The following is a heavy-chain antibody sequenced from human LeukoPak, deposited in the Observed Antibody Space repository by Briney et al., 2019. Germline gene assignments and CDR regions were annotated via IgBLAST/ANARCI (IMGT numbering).Heavy chain of an antibody. V-gene: IGHV3-74*01. CDR1: GFTFSSYW. Sequence: GGSLRLSCAASGFTFSSYWMHWVRQAPGKGLVWVSRIKSDGSSTSYADSVKGRFTISRDNAKNTLYLQMDSLRAEDTAVHYCARRGAVADAFDIWGQGTMVTVSS. J-gene: IGHJ3*02. D-gene: IGHD4-23*01. CDR3: ARRGAVADAFDI. CDR2: IKSDGSST.